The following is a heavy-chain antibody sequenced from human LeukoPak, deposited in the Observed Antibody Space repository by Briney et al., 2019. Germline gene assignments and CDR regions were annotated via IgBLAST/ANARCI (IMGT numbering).Heavy chain of an antibody. Sequence: PSETLSLTCTASGGSISGFHWSWIHQSPEKGLEWIAYIHSSAGSNYNPSLKSRVTISVDTSKNQFSLKVTSVTAADTAMYYCERVGSDAVAGTGQYSFDYWGQGILVTVSS. CDR1: GGSISGFH. D-gene: IGHD6-19*01. V-gene: IGHV4-59*01. CDR3: ERVGSDAVAGTGQYSFDY. CDR2: IHSSAGS. J-gene: IGHJ4*02.